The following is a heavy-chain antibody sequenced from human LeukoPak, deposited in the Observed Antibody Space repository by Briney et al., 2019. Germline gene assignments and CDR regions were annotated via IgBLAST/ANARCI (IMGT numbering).Heavy chain of an antibody. J-gene: IGHJ5*02. CDR2: IYRSGST. Sequence: SETLSLTCTVSGYSISSGYYWGWIRQPPGKGLEWIGSIYRSGSTYYNPSLKSRVTISVDTSKNQFSLKLSSVTAADTAVYYCARDGNFWSGYSLNWFDPWGQGTLVTVSS. V-gene: IGHV4-38-2*02. D-gene: IGHD3-3*01. CDR1: GYSISSGYY. CDR3: ARDGNFWSGYSLNWFDP.